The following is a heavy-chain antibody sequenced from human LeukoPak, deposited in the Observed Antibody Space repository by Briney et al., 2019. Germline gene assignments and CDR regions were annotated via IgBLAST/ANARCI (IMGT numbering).Heavy chain of an antibody. CDR2: IIPIFGTA. J-gene: IGHJ5*02. Sequence: SVKVSCKASGGTFSSYAICWVRQAPGQGLEWMGGIIPIFGTANYAQKFQGRVTITTDESTSTAYMELSSLRSEDTAVYYCARSYSSSSHWFDPWGQGTLVTVSS. CDR1: GGTFSSYA. D-gene: IGHD6-6*01. V-gene: IGHV1-69*05. CDR3: ARSYSSSSHWFDP.